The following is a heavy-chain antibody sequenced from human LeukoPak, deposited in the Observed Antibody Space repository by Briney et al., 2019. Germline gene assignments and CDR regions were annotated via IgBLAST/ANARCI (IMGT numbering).Heavy chain of an antibody. CDR2: IYYSGIT. CDR1: GGSFSGYY. CDR3: ARGISSCSSTSCYFSPISRRVWFDP. V-gene: IGHV4-34*01. J-gene: IGHJ5*02. D-gene: IGHD2-2*01. Sequence: PSETLSLTCAGQGGSFSGYYWSWIRQPPGKGLEWIGSIYYSGITYYNPSLKSRVTISVDTSKNQFSLKLSSVTAADTAVYYCARGISSCSSTSCYFSPISRRVWFDPWGQGTLVTVSS.